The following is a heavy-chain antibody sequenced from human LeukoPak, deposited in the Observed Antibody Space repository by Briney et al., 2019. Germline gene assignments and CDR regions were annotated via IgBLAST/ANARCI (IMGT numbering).Heavy chain of an antibody. J-gene: IGHJ4*02. CDR2: LNPNSGGT. CDR1: GYTFTGYY. V-gene: IGHV1-2*02. Sequence: ASVTVSCKASGYTFTGYYIHWVRQAPGQDLEWMGWLNPNSGGTNSAQRFQGRVTMTRDTSISTAYMELSRLRSDDTAVYYCARAPTRAYYYDSSGYTPYYLDYWGQGTLVTVSS. CDR3: ARAPTRAYYYDSSGYTPYYLDY. D-gene: IGHD3-22*01.